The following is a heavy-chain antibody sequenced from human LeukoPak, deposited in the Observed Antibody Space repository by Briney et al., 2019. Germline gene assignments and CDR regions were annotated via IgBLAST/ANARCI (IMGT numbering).Heavy chain of an antibody. D-gene: IGHD4-11*01. CDR1: GGSISTYY. V-gene: IGHV4-59*01. CDR2: IYYSGST. Sequence: SETLSLTCTVPGGSISTYYWSWIRQPPGEGLEWIGYIYYSGSTNYKPSLKSRVTMSVDTSKNQFSLKLSSVTAADTAVYYCAREGVTHNWFDPWGQGTLVTVSS. J-gene: IGHJ5*02. CDR3: AREGVTHNWFDP.